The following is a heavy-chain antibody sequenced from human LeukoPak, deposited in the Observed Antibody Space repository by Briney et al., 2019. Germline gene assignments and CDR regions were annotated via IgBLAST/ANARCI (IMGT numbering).Heavy chain of an antibody. CDR3: EKIVKAAPGLLDY. J-gene: IGHJ4*02. CDR1: GFTSSTCT. V-gene: IGHV3-23*01. D-gene: IGHD6-13*01. Sequence: PGGSLRLSCAASGFTSSTCTMRWVRQAPQKGVEWGSALCSSGGSTYTADSVRGRATISRDNSKTTLYLCKKSLTADNTAVYNCEKIVKAAPGLLDYWGQGTLVTVS. CDR2: LCSSGGST.